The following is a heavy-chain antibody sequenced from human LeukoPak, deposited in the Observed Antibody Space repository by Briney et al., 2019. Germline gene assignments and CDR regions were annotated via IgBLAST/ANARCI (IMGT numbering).Heavy chain of an antibody. Sequence: ASVKVSCKASGYTFTSYYMHWVRQAPGQGLEWMGIINPSGGSTSYAQKFQGRVTMTRDTSTSTVYMELSSLRSEDTAVYYCASSRYYDFWSGSKDPYYYYGMDVWGQGTTVTVSS. D-gene: IGHD3-3*01. CDR3: ASSRYYDFWSGSKDPYYYYGMDV. V-gene: IGHV1-46*01. CDR2: INPSGGST. J-gene: IGHJ6*02. CDR1: GYTFTSYY.